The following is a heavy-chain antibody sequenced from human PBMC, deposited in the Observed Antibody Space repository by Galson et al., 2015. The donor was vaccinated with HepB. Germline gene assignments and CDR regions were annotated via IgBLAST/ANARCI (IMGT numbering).Heavy chain of an antibody. CDR1: GGTFSSYA. Sequence: SVKVSCKASGGTFSSYAISWVRQAPGQGLEWMGGIIPIFGTANYAQKFQGRVTITADKSTSTAYMELSSLRSEDTAVYYCARLLVVITYKGPLDYYYYGMDVWGQGTTVTVSS. V-gene: IGHV1-69*06. J-gene: IGHJ6*02. CDR2: IIPIFGTA. CDR3: ARLLVVITYKGPLDYYYYGMDV. D-gene: IGHD3-22*01.